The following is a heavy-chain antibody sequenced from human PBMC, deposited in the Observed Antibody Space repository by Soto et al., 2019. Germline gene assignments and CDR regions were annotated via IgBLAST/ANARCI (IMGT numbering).Heavy chain of an antibody. CDR2: ISGSGGST. CDR1: GFTFSSYA. Sequence: GGSLRLSCAASGFTFSSYAMSWVRQAPGKGLEWVSAISGSGGSTYYADSVKGRFTISRDNSKNTLYLQMNSLRAEDTAVYYCAKGYYYDSSGTPYYFDYWGQGPRSPSPQ. CDR3: AKGYYYDSSGTPYYFDY. D-gene: IGHD3-22*01. J-gene: IGHJ4*02. V-gene: IGHV3-23*01.